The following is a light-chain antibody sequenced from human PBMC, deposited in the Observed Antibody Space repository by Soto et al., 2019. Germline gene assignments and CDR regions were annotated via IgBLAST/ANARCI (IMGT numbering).Light chain of an antibody. CDR3: NSYTSSRNRV. V-gene: IGLV2-14*01. CDR2: EVS. Sequence: QSVLTQPASVSGSPGQSITISCTGTSSDVGGYNYVSWYQQHPGKAPKLIIYEVSNRPSGVSNRFSGSKSGKTASLTISGLQAEDEADYYCNSYTSSRNRVFGGGTQLTVL. J-gene: IGLJ3*02. CDR1: SSDVGGYNY.